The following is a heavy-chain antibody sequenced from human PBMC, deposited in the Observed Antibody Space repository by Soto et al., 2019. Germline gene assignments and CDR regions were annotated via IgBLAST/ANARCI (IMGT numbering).Heavy chain of an antibody. Sequence: PSETLSLSCAVYGGSFSDYFWTWIRQSPGKGLEWIGDINHRGSTSYNPSLKSRVTISLDTSKNQFSLRLTSVTAADTTVYYCARVLVGAFDFWGQGTLVTVSS. V-gene: IGHV4-34*01. CDR3: ARVLVGAFDF. J-gene: IGHJ4*02. D-gene: IGHD1-26*01. CDR2: INHRGST. CDR1: GGSFSDYF.